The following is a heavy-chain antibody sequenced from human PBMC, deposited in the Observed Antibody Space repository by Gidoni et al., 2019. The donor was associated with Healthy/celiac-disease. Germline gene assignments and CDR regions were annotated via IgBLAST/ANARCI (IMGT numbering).Heavy chain of an antibody. CDR2: IKQDGSEK. Sequence: EVQLVESGGGLVQPGGSLRLSCAASGFPFSSYWMSWVRQAPGKGLEWVANIKQDGSEKYYVDSVKGRFTIARDNAKNSLYLQMNSLRAEDTAVYYCARRDRYGDYPDYWGQGTLVTVSS. D-gene: IGHD4-17*01. V-gene: IGHV3-7*01. CDR3: ARRDRYGDYPDY. J-gene: IGHJ4*02. CDR1: GFPFSSYW.